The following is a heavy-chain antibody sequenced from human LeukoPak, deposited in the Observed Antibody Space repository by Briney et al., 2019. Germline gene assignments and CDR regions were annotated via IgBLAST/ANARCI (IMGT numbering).Heavy chain of an antibody. J-gene: IGHJ4*02. D-gene: IGHD3-16*01. CDR3: ARVRGTSTMENYFDY. V-gene: IGHV1-2*04. CDR2: VNPNSGGT. Sequence: ASVKVSCKASGYTFTGYYMHWVRQAPGQGLEWMGWVNPNSGGTNYAQKFQGWVTMTRDTSISTAYMELSRLRSDDTAVYYCARVRGTSTMENYFDYWGQGTLVTVSS. CDR1: GYTFTGYY.